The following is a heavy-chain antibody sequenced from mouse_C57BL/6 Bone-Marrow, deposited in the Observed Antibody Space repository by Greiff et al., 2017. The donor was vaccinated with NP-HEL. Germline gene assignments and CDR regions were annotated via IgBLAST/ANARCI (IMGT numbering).Heavy chain of an antibody. CDR1: GFTFSSYA. J-gene: IGHJ2*01. CDR2: ISDGGSYT. CDR3: ASDRTTVSRYFDY. V-gene: IGHV5-4*01. Sequence: EVQLVESGGGLVKPGGSLKLSCAASGFTFSSYAMSWVRQTPEKRLEWVATISDGGSYTYYPDNVKGRFTISRDNAKNNQYLQMSHLKSEDTAMYYCASDRTTVSRYFDYWGQGTTLTVSS. D-gene: IGHD1-1*01.